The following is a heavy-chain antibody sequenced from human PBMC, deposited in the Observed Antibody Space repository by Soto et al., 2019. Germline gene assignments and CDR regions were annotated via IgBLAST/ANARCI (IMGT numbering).Heavy chain of an antibody. J-gene: IGHJ4*02. V-gene: IGHV4-59*08. Sequence: QVQLQESGPGLVKPSETLSLTCTVSGGSISSYYWSWIRQPPGKGLEWIGYIYYSGSTNYNPSLKILVTISVDTSKNQFSLKLSVVTAADTAVYYCVGRREIYSGWYYCDYWGQGTLVTVSS. CDR1: GGSISSYY. D-gene: IGHD5-12*01. CDR2: IYYSGST. CDR3: VGRREIYSGWYYCDY.